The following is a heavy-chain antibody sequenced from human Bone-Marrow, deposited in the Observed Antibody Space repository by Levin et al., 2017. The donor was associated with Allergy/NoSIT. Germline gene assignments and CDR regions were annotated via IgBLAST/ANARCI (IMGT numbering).Heavy chain of an antibody. CDR2: INTNGGNP. CDR3: VRGWVAARGIDF. CDR1: GYTFDEYA. V-gene: IGHV7-4-1*02. D-gene: IGHD2-15*01. Sequence: ASVKVSCKTSGYTFDEYAMNWVRQAPGQGLEWMGWINTNGGNPSYAQGFTGRFVFALDTSVSTAYLQINSLQAEDTAVYYCVRGWVAARGIDFWGQGTLVTVSS. J-gene: IGHJ4*02.